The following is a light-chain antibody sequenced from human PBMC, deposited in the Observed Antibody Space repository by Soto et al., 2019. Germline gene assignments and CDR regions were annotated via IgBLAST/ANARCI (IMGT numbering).Light chain of an antibody. J-gene: IGLJ2*01. CDR3: SSYTSSSTVV. Sequence: QSALTQPASVSGSPGQSITISCTGTSSDIGYYDYVSWYQHHSGKAPKLIIYEVNNRPSGVSNRFSGSKSGNTASLTISGLQAEDEADYYCSSYTSSSTVVFGGGTKLTVL. V-gene: IGLV2-14*01. CDR1: SSDIGYYDY. CDR2: EVN.